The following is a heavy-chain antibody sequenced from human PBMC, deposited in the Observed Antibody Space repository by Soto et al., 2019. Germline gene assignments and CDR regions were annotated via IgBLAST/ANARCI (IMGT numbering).Heavy chain of an antibody. CDR3: ARASNVLVPGKCNWFDT. CDR1: GFTSNNYV. V-gene: IGHV3-23*01. Sequence: EVQLLESGGGLVQPGGSLRLSCAVSGFTSNNYVMTWVRQAPGKGLEWVSVISGSGGSTYYADSVKGRFTISRDNYKNTLYLQMHSLRAEDTALYYCARASNVLVPGKCNWFDTWGQGTLVTVSS. D-gene: IGHD3-3*02. J-gene: IGHJ5*02. CDR2: ISGSGGST.